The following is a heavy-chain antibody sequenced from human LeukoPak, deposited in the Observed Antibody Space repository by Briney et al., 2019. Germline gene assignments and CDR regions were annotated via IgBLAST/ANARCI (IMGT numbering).Heavy chain of an antibody. V-gene: IGHV3-74*01. CDR3: VRDDRSYGVDY. CDR1: GFTFSNAW. J-gene: IGHJ4*02. D-gene: IGHD4-17*01. CDR2: IKSDGTYR. Sequence: GGSLRLSCAASGFTFSNAWMNWVRQAPGKGLVCVARIKSDGTYRDYGDSVRGRFTISRDNAKDTLYLQMNSLRAEDTAVYYCVRDDRSYGVDYWGQGTPVTVSS.